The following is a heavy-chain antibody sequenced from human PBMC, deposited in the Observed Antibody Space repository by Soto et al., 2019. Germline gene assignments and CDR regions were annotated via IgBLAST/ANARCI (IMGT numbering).Heavy chain of an antibody. V-gene: IGHV1-46*01. D-gene: IGHD5-12*01. Sequence: ASVKVSCKASGYTFTSYFMHWVRQAPGQGLEWMGIIHPRGGSTNYAQKFQDRVSMTWDTSTSTVYMDLSRLRSDDTAVYYCARAPYSSSSLFFDFWGQGTLVTAPQ. CDR3: ARAPYSSSSLFFDF. J-gene: IGHJ4*02. CDR2: IHPRGGST. CDR1: GYTFTSYF.